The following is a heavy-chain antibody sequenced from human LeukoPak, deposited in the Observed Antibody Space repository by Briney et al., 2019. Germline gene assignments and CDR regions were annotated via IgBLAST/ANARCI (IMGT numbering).Heavy chain of an antibody. V-gene: IGHV1-2*02. Sequence: GASVKVSCKASGYTFTDYYLHWVRQAPGQGLEWMGWINPKSGVTDSKMKFQGRVTLTRDTSITTAYMELISLTSDDAAVYYCATGRARILGYFQHWGQGTLVTVSS. CDR3: ATGRARILGYFQH. J-gene: IGHJ1*01. D-gene: IGHD3-3*01. CDR1: GYTFTDYY. CDR2: INPKSGVT.